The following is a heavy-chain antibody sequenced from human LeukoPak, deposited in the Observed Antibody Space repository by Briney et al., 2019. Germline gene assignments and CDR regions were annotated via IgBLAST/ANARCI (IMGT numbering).Heavy chain of an antibody. Sequence: GGSLRLSCSASGFTFSRSAIHWVRQAPGEGLEHVSTISSNGGSTYYADSVKGRFTISRDNSKNTLFLQMSSLRAEDTGVYYCVKDRDSKGYGDLDYWGQGTLVTVSS. CDR2: ISSNGGST. CDR1: GFTFSRSA. V-gene: IGHV3-64D*09. D-gene: IGHD4-17*01. J-gene: IGHJ4*02. CDR3: VKDRDSKGYGDLDY.